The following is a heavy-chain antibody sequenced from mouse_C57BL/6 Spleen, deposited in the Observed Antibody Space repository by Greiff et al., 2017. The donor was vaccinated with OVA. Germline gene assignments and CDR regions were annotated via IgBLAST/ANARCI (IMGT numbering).Heavy chain of an antibody. D-gene: IGHD2-1*01. Sequence: VQLQQSGTELVKPGASVKLSCKASGYTFTSYWMHWVKQRPGQGLEWIGNINPSNGGTNYNEKFKSKATLTVDKSSSTAYMQLSSLTSEDSAVYYCARGVGPYGNLFAYWGQGTLVTVSA. CDR1: GYTFTSYW. CDR2: INPSNGGT. J-gene: IGHJ3*01. V-gene: IGHV1-53*01. CDR3: ARGVGPYGNLFAY.